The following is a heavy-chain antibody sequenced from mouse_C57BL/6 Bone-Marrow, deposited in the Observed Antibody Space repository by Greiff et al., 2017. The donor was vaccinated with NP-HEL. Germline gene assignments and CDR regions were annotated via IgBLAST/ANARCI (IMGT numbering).Heavy chain of an antibody. CDR3: TRGVTIYFDY. D-gene: IGHD2-2*01. V-gene: IGHV1-15*01. CDR2: IDPETGGT. Sequence: SGAELVRPGASVTLSCKASGYTFTDYEMHWVKQTPVHGLEWIGAIDPETGGTAYNQKFKGKAILTADKSSSTAYMELRSLTSEDSAVYYCTRGVTIYFDYWGQGTTLTVSS. J-gene: IGHJ2*01. CDR1: GYTFTDYE.